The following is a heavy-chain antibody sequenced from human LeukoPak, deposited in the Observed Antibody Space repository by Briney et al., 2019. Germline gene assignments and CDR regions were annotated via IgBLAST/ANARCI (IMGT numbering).Heavy chain of an antibody. V-gene: IGHV1-69*06. J-gene: IGHJ4*02. CDR2: IIPIFGTA. CDR3: ARDHGYGLYYFDY. D-gene: IGHD5-18*01. Sequence: SVKVSCKASGGTFSSYAISRVRQAPGQGLEWMGGIIPIFGTANYAQKFQGRVTITADKSTSTAYMELSSLRSEDTAVYYCARDHGYGLYYFDYWGQGTLVTVSS. CDR1: GGTFSSYA.